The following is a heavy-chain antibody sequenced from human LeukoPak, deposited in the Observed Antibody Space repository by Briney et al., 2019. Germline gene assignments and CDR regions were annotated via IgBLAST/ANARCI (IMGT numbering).Heavy chain of an antibody. CDR3: ARDRSGYANDAFDF. V-gene: IGHV3-30-3*01. D-gene: IGHD3-3*01. CDR2: LSYGGTNK. Sequence: GRSLRLSCAASGFTFSDYAMHWVRQAPGKGLEWVAVLSYGGTNKYYADSVKGRYTISRDNSKNTMYLQMNSLRAEDTAVYHCARDRSGYANDAFDFWGQGTMVTVSS. J-gene: IGHJ3*01. CDR1: GFTFSDYA.